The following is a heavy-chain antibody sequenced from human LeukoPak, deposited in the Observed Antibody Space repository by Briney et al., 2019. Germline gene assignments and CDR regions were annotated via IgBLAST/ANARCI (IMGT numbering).Heavy chain of an antibody. CDR1: GGSISNYH. J-gene: IGHJ5*02. D-gene: IGHD2-8*01. CDR2: ISYSGGT. Sequence: PSETLSLTCTVSGGSISNYHWNWIRQRPGKGLEWVGHISYSGGTKYNPSLQSRVTISIDTSKNQFSLNLSSVTAADTAVYYCARRVIMSAAGVPDTRLYPWGQGILVTVSS. V-gene: IGHV4-59*08. CDR3: ARRVIMSAAGVPDTRLYP.